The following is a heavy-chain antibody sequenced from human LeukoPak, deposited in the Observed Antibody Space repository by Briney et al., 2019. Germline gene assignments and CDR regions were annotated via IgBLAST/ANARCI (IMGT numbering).Heavy chain of an antibody. D-gene: IGHD2-21*01. CDR3: ARGSHCGGDCYSPYYFYYMDV. J-gene: IGHJ6*03. CDR1: EFTFSSYS. CDR2: ISSSSTYI. V-gene: IGHV3-21*01. Sequence: KSGGSLRLSCAASEFTFSSYSMNWVRQAPGKGLEWVSSISSSSTYIYSADSVKGRFTISRDNAKNSLYLQMNSLRAEDTAVYYCARGSHCGGDCYSPYYFYYMDVWGKGTTVTVSS.